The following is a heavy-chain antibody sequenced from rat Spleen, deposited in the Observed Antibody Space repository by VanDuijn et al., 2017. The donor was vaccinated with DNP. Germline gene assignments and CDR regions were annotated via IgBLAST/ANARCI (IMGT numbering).Heavy chain of an antibody. CDR2: ISSGGST. CDR1: GFSLTNYG. V-gene: IGHV2S12*01. J-gene: IGHJ3*01. CDR3: ARDYYSSSFVY. D-gene: IGHD1-2*01. Sequence: QVQLKESGPGLVQPSQTLSLTCTVSGFSLTNYGVSWVRQPPGKGLEWIAAISSGGSTDYNSILKSRLSISRDTSKSQVFLKMNSLQTEDTAIYFCARDYYSSSFVYWGQGTLVTVSS.